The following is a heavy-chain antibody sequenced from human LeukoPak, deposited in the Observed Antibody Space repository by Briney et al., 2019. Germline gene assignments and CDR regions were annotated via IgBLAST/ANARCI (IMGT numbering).Heavy chain of an antibody. D-gene: IGHD6-19*01. CDR3: ARDRIAVAGPFDY. J-gene: IGHJ4*02. CDR2: IYYSGST. Sequence: WVRQPPGKGLEWIGNIYYSGSTFYNPSLKSRVTISVDTSKNQFSLKLSSVTAADTAVYYCARDRIAVAGPFDYWGQGTLVTVSS. V-gene: IGHV4-39*07.